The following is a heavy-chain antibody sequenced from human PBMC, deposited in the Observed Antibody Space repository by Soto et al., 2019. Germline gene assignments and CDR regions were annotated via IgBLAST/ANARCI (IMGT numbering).Heavy chain of an antibody. CDR1: GYTFTGYY. Sequence: ASVKVSCKASGYTFTGYYMHWVRQAPGQGLEWMGWINPNSGGTNYAQKFQGRVTMTRDTSISTAYMELSRLRSDDTAVYYCARDSYSSGWYWDYWGQGTLVTVSS. V-gene: IGHV1-2*02. D-gene: IGHD6-19*01. CDR2: INPNSGGT. J-gene: IGHJ4*02. CDR3: ARDSYSSGWYWDY.